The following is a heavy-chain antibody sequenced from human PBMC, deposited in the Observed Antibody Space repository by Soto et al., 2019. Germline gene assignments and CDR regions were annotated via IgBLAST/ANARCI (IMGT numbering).Heavy chain of an antibody. Sequence: GASVKVSCKASGYTFTSYDINWVRQATGQGLEWMGWMNPNSDNTGYAQKFQGRVAMTRNTSISTAYMELSSLRSEDTAVYYCARGTYSRSFRFDYWGQGTLVTVSS. CDR3: ARGTYSRSFRFDY. J-gene: IGHJ4*02. CDR1: GYTFTSYD. V-gene: IGHV1-8*01. D-gene: IGHD6-6*01. CDR2: MNPNSDNT.